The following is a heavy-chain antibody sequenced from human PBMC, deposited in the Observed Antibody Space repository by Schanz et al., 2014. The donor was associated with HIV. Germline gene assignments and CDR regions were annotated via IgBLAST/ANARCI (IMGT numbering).Heavy chain of an antibody. CDR1: EFSFHSHA. J-gene: IGHJ4*02. V-gene: IGHV3-23*01. Sequence: EVQLLESGGGLAQPGSSLRLACVASEFSFHSHAMRWIRQAPGQGLEWVSGISASGGATYYADSVKGRFAISRDNSKNTLYLQMNSLRSDDTAVYYCVRVANYDGDDYYQRSHFDLWGQGTLVTVSS. CDR3: VRVANYDGDDYYQRSHFDL. D-gene: IGHD3-22*01. CDR2: ISASGGAT.